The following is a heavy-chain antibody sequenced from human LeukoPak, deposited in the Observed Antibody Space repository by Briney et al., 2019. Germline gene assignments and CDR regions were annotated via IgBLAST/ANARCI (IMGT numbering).Heavy chain of an antibody. V-gene: IGHV3-48*03. Sequence: QPGGSLRLSCAASGLSLGTYEMNWVRQAPGKGLEWVSYISSSGSTIHYADSVKGRFTISRDNAKNSVYLQLNSLRAEDTALYYCAILRGWGQGTLVTVSS. CDR2: ISSSGSTI. CDR3: AILRG. CDR1: GLSLGTYE. J-gene: IGHJ4*02.